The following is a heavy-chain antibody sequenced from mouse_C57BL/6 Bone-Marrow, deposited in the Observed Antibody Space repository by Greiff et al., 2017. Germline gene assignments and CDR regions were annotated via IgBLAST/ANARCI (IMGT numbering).Heavy chain of an antibody. CDR2: IYPRSGNT. V-gene: IGHV1-81*01. Sequence: QVQLQQSGAELARPGASVKLSCKASGYTFTSYGISWVKQRTGQGLEWIGEIYPRSGNTYYNEKFKGKATLTADKSSSTAYMELRSLTSEDSAVYFCARGGNYPVYFDYWGQGTTLTVSS. CDR3: ARGGNYPVYFDY. CDR1: GYTFTSYG. J-gene: IGHJ2*01. D-gene: IGHD2-1*01.